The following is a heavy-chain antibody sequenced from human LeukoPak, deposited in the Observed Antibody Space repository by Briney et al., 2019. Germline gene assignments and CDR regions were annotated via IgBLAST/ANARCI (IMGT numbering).Heavy chain of an antibody. J-gene: IGHJ6*03. V-gene: IGHV4-30-2*01. Sequence: PSETLSLTCAVSAGSISSVGYSWRWIRQPPGKGLEWIGYIYHSGSTYYNPSLKSRVTISVDRSKNQFSLKLSSVTAADTAVYYCARVQAARLDHYYYYYMDVWGKGTTVTVSS. CDR1: AGSISSVGYS. CDR3: ARVQAARLDHYYYYYMDV. D-gene: IGHD6-6*01. CDR2: IYHSGST.